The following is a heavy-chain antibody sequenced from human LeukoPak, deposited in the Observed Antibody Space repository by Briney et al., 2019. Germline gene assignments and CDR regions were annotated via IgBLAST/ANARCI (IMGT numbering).Heavy chain of an antibody. V-gene: IGHV3-48*04. CDR3: AMYSSANAREFQG. CDR1: GFTFSSYS. J-gene: IGHJ1*01. Sequence: GGSLRLSCAASGFTFSSYSMNWVRQAPGKGLEWVSYISSSSSTIYYADSVKGRFTLSRDNARNSLYLQMNSLRAEDTAVYYCAMYSSANAREFQGWGQGTLVTVSS. CDR2: ISSSSSTI. D-gene: IGHD3-22*01.